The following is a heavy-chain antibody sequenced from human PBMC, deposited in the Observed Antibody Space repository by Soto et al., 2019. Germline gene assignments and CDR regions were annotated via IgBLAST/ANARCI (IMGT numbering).Heavy chain of an antibody. Sequence: ASVKVSCKASGYTFTSYAMNWVRQAPGQRLEWMGWINAGNGNTKYSQKFQGRVTITADKSTSTAYMELSSLRFEDTAVYYCASTPFPNRIPAYYFDYWGQGTLVTVSS. V-gene: IGHV1-3*01. CDR1: GYTFTSYA. CDR2: INAGNGNT. D-gene: IGHD2-15*01. J-gene: IGHJ4*02. CDR3: ASTPFPNRIPAYYFDY.